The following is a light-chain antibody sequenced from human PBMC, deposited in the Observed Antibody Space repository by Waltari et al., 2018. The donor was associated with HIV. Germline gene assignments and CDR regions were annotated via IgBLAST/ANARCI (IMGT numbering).Light chain of an antibody. Sequence: DIQMTQSPSSLSASVGDRVTITCRASQDILNSLSWYQQTSGKVPKLLFYNTFTLQTWGPSRFSGSGSGTDYTLTIRALQPEDFATYYCQQYFNDPHTFGGGTKVEIK. J-gene: IGKJ4*01. CDR3: QQYFNDPHT. CDR1: QDILNS. CDR2: NTF. V-gene: IGKV1-NL1*01.